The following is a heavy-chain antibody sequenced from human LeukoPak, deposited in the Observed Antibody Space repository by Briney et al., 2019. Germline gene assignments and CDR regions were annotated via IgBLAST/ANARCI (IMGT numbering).Heavy chain of an antibody. CDR1: GFTVSSNY. CDR3: ARESMTTVTTHAFDI. Sequence: VGSLRLSCAASGFTVSSNYMSWVRQAPGKGLEWVSVIYSGGSTYYADSVKGRFTISRDNSKNTLYLQMNSLRAEDTAVYYCARESMTTVTTHAFDIWGQGTMVTVSS. J-gene: IGHJ3*02. D-gene: IGHD4-17*01. V-gene: IGHV3-53*01. CDR2: IYSGGST.